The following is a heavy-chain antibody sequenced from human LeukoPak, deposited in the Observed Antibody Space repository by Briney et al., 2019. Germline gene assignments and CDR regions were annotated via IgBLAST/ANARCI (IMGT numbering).Heavy chain of an antibody. CDR3: ANSFLGSSWYDY. CDR2: IKQDGSEK. V-gene: IGHV3-7*03. Sequence: GGSLRLSCAASGFSFSSYWMDWIRQAPGKGLEWVGNIKQDGSEKYYVDSVKGRFTISRDNARNSLYLQMNSLRAEDTAVYYCANSFLGSSWYDYWGQGTLVTVSS. D-gene: IGHD6-13*01. CDR1: GFSFSSYW. J-gene: IGHJ4*02.